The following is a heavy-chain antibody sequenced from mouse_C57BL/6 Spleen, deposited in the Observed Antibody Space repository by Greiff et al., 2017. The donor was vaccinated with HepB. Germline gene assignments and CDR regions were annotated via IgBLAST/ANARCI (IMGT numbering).Heavy chain of an antibody. Sequence: QVHVKQPGAELVKPGASVKMSCKASGYTFTSYWITWVKQRPGQGLEWIGDIYPGSGSTNYNEKFKSKATLTVDTSSSTAYMQLSSLTSEDSAVYYCAREGSYWGQGTTLTVSS. V-gene: IGHV1-55*01. CDR2: IYPGSGST. J-gene: IGHJ2*01. CDR1: GYTFTSYW. D-gene: IGHD3-3*01. CDR3: AREGSY.